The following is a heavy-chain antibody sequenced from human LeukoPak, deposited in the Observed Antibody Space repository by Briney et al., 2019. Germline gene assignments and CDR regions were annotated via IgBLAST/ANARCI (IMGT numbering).Heavy chain of an antibody. CDR2: INSDGSST. Sequence: PGGSLRLSCAASGFTFSSYWMHWVRQAPGKGLVWASRINSDGSSTSYADSVKGRFTISRDNAKNTLYLQMNSLRAEDTAVYYCARANYYGSGRAALDILGQGTMVTVSS. V-gene: IGHV3-74*01. CDR3: ARANYYGSGRAALDI. CDR1: GFTFSSYW. D-gene: IGHD3-10*01. J-gene: IGHJ3*02.